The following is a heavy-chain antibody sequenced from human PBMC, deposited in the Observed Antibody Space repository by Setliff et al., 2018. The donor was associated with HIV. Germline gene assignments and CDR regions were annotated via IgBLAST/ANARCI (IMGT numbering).Heavy chain of an antibody. Sequence: ASVKVSCKASGTTFSTYLFTWVRQAPGQGFEWMGGIIPILGTEKYAQKFHGRVTLTADMSTNTAYMELSSLRSEDTAVYYCARDIYDSGWFTLEYWGQGTLVTVSS. CDR1: GTTFSTYL. CDR3: ARDIYDSGWFTLEY. D-gene: IGHD6-19*01. CDR2: IIPILGTE. J-gene: IGHJ4*02. V-gene: IGHV1-69*10.